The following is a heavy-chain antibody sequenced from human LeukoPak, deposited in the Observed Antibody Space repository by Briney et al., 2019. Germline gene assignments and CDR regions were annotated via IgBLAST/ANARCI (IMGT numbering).Heavy chain of an antibody. CDR3: AKERLELRSLDY. Sequence: GGSLRLSCAASGFTFSSYGMHWVRQAPGKGLEWVAVIWYDGCNKYYADSVKGRFTISRDNSKNTLYLQMNSLRAEDTAVYYCAKERLELRSLDYWGQGTLVTVSS. CDR1: GFTFSSYG. D-gene: IGHD1-7*01. CDR2: IWYDGCNK. J-gene: IGHJ4*02. V-gene: IGHV3-33*06.